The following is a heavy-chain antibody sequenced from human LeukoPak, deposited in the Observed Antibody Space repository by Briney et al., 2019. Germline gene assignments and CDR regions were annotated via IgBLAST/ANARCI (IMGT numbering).Heavy chain of an antibody. J-gene: IGHJ1*01. V-gene: IGHV4-59*01. CDR1: GGSFSSYY. CDR2: ISYSGST. CDR3: ARGENSYGFGFFQH. D-gene: IGHD5-18*01. Sequence: SETLSLTCTVSGGSFSSYYWSWIRQPPGKGLEWIGYISYSGSTNYNPSLKSRVTISADTSKNQFSLKLSSVTAADTAVYYCARGENSYGFGFFQHWGQGTLVTVSS.